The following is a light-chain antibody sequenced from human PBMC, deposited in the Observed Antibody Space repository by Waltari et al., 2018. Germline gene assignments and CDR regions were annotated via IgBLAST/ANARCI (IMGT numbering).Light chain of an antibody. CDR2: GAS. J-gene: IGKJ1*01. CDR1: QTVNSN. V-gene: IGKV3-15*01. CDR3: QHYNNWPPVT. Sequence: EIVMTQSPATLSVSPGESATLSCRASQTVNSNLAWYQQKPGQAPRLLIFGASTRATGIPARFSGSGSGTEFTLTITSLQSEDFAVYYCQHYNNWPPVTFGQGTKVE.